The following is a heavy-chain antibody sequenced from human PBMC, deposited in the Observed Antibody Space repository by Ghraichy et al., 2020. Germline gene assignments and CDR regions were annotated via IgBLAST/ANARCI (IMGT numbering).Heavy chain of an antibody. J-gene: IGHJ3*02. D-gene: IGHD3-10*01. V-gene: IGHV3-7*03. Sequence: GGSLRLSCAASGFTFSTYYVTWVRQAPGQGLEWVATIKPDGSDQFYVDSVKGRFTISRDNAKTSLYLQMHSLRAESSGDYYCAREDYLGLWRGGRAFDNWGQGTVVTVSS. CDR2: IKPDGSDQ. CDR1: GFTFSTYY. CDR3: AREDYLGLWRGGRAFDN.